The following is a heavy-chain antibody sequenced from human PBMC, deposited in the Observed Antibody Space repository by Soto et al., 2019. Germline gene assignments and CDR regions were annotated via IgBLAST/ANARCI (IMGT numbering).Heavy chain of an antibody. CDR2: IIPIFGTA. CDR1: GGTFSCYA. CDR3: ARGQTGGGWGYYFDY. V-gene: IGHV1-69*12. J-gene: IGHJ4*02. D-gene: IGHD3-16*01. Sequence: QVQLVQSGAEVKKPGSSVTVSCKASGGTFSCYAIDWVRQAPGQGLEWMGGIIPIFGTADYAQKFQGRVTITADASTSTAYMERSSLRSEDTAVYYCARGQTGGGWGYYFDYWGQGTLVTVSS.